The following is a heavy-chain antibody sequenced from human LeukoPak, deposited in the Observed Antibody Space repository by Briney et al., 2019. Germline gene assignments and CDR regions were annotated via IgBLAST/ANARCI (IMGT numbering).Heavy chain of an antibody. CDR3: ARPPYSGGAFDI. CDR2: IYYSGST. Sequence: SETLSLTCTVSGGSISSSSYYWGWIRQPPGKGLEWIGSIYYSGSTYYNPSLKSRVTISVDASKNQFSLKLSSVTATDTAVYYCARPPYSGGAFDIWGQGTMVTVSS. V-gene: IGHV4-39*01. CDR1: GGSISSSSYY. J-gene: IGHJ3*02. D-gene: IGHD1-26*01.